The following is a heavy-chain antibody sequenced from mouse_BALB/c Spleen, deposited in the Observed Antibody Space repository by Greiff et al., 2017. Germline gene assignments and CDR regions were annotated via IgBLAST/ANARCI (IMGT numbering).Heavy chain of an antibody. CDR3: ARRVDYGSSYGFAY. J-gene: IGHJ3*01. V-gene: IGHV8-12*01. D-gene: IGHD1-1*01. CDR1: GFSLSTSGMG. Sequence: QVTLKVSGPGILQPSQTLSLTCSFSGFSLSTSGMGVSWIRQPSGKGLEWLAHIYWDDDKRYTPSLKSRLTISKDTSRNQVFLKITSVDTADTATYYCARRVDYGSSYGFAYWGQGTLVTVSA. CDR2: IYWDDDK.